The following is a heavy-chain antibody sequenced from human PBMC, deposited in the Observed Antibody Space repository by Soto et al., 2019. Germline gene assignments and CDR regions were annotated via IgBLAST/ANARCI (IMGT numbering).Heavy chain of an antibody. V-gene: IGHV4-59*01. D-gene: IGHD3-22*01. Sequence: QVQLQESGPGLVKPSETLSLNCTVSGGSISSYYCSWIRQPPGKGLEWIGYIYYSGSTNYNPSVMSRVTVSVDTSKNQFSLKLSSVTAAVTAVYYCARDAICYDRSGGCWFDPWGQGTLVTVSS. CDR1: GGSISSYY. CDR3: ARDAICYDRSGGCWFDP. CDR2: IYYSGST. J-gene: IGHJ5*02.